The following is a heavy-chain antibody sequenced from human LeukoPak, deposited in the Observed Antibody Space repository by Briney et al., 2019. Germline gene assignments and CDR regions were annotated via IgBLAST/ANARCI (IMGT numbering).Heavy chain of an antibody. J-gene: IGHJ4*02. D-gene: IGHD3-9*01. CDR1: GFTFSSYG. Sequence: GGSLTLSCAASGFTFSSYGMHWVRQAPGRGLEGEAIIWYDGSNRYYADSVKGRFTISRDNSKNTLYLQMNSLRAEDTAVYYCARNWGDHFDWLHDYWGQGTLVTVSS. CDR2: IWYDGSNR. V-gene: IGHV3-33*08. CDR3: ARNWGDHFDWLHDY.